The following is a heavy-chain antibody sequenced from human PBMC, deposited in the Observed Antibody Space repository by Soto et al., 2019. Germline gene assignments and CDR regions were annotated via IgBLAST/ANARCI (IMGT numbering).Heavy chain of an antibody. J-gene: IGHJ4*02. CDR2: IYWEDDK. D-gene: IGHD4-17*01. V-gene: IGHV2-5*02. CDR1: GLSLSTSGVG. Sequence: QITLKESGPTLVKPTQPLTLTCTFSGLSLSTSGVGVGWIRQPPGKALEWLPLIYWEDDKRYSPYLKSRLTITEDTSKNQVVLTMTNMDPVDTATYYCAHRQRTVYFDYWGQGTLVTVSS. CDR3: AHRQRTVYFDY.